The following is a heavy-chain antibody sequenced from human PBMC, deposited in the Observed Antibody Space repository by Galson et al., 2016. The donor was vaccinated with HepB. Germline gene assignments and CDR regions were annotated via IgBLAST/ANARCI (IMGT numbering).Heavy chain of an antibody. V-gene: IGHV3-74*01. Sequence: SLRLSCAASIFTFSRYWMHWVRQAPGKGLVWVSRINSDGSRTDYADSVKGRFTISRDNAKNTLYLQMNSLTVEDTALYFCVRAYYYARSDSAVNFFDPWGQGTLVTVSS. J-gene: IGHJ5*02. D-gene: IGHD3-22*01. CDR1: IFTFSRYW. CDR3: VRAYYYARSDSAVNFFDP. CDR2: INSDGSRT.